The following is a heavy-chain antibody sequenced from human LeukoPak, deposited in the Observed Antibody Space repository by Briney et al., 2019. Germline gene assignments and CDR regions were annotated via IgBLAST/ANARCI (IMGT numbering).Heavy chain of an antibody. Sequence: YDGSNKYYADSVKGRFTISRDNSKNTLYLQMNSLRAEDTVVYYCAKDPRSPDFWIGYFDYWGQGTLVTVSS. CDR2: YDGSNK. V-gene: IGHV3-30*01. D-gene: IGHD3-3*01. CDR3: AKDPRSPDFWIGYFDY. J-gene: IGHJ4*02.